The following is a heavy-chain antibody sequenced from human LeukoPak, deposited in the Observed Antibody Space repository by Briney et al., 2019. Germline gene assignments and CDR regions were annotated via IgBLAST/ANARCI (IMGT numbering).Heavy chain of an antibody. V-gene: IGHV4-34*01. CDR2: IYHSGST. CDR3: ASLDILTGGDRADY. D-gene: IGHD3-9*01. J-gene: IGHJ4*02. Sequence: SETLSLTCAVYGGSFSGYYWSWIRQPPGKGLEWIGEIYHSGSTNYNPSLKSRVTISVDKSKNQFSLKLSSVTAADTAVYYCASLDILTGGDRADYWGQGTLVTVSS. CDR1: GGSFSGYY.